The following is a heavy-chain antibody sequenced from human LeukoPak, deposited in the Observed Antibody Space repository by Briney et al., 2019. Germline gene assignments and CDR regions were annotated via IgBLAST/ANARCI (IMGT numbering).Heavy chain of an antibody. J-gene: IGHJ4*02. CDR1: GFTFSSYA. D-gene: IGHD3-9*01. CDR2: ISGSGGST. Sequence: HAGGSLRLSCAASGFTFSSYAMSWVRQAPGKGLDWVSAISGSGGSTYYADSVKGRFTISRDNSKNTLYLQMNSLRAEDTAVYYCAKGSDIFPYYFDYWGQGTLVTVSS. CDR3: AKGSDIFPYYFDY. V-gene: IGHV3-23*01.